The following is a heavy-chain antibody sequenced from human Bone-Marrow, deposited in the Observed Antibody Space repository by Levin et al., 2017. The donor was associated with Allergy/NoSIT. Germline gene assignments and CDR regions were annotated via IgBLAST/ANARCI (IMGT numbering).Heavy chain of an antibody. CDR3: ARVAGYSFGYYFDH. Sequence: SETLSRTCAVSGGSISSGGYSWSWIRQPPGKGLEWIGNIYLSGSTNDNPSLKSRVTISVDRSKNQFSLKLSSVTAADTAVYYCARVAGYSFGYYFDHWGQGTLVTVSS. V-gene: IGHV4-30-2*01. CDR1: GGSISSGGYS. J-gene: IGHJ4*02. CDR2: IYLSGST. D-gene: IGHD5-18*01.